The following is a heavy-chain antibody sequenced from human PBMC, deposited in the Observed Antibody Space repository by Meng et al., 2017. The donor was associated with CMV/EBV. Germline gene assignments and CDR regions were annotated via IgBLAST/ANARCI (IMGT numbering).Heavy chain of an antibody. V-gene: IGHV3-23*01. D-gene: IGHD2-15*01. Sequence: SCAASGFTFSTYAMSWVRQAPGKGLEWVSSISGGGGSTYYADSVKGRFTISRDNSKNTLYLQMNSLRAEDTAVYYCAKRWNYLDYWGQGKMVTVSS. CDR3: AKRWNYLDY. J-gene: IGHJ4*02. CDR2: ISGGGGST. CDR1: GFTFSTYA.